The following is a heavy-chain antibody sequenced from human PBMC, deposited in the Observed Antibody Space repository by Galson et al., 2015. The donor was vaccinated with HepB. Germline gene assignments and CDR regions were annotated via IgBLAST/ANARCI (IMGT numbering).Heavy chain of an antibody. CDR3: AKDQGNYDILTGYYPYYGMDV. J-gene: IGHJ6*02. CDR1: GFTFSSYG. V-gene: IGHV3-30*18. CDR2: ISYDGSNK. Sequence: SLRLSCAASGFTFSSYGMHWVRQAPGKGREWVAVISYDGSNKYYADSVKGRFTISRDNSKNTLYLQMNSLRAEDTAVYYCAKDQGNYDILTGYYPYYGMDVWGQGTTITVSS. D-gene: IGHD3-9*01.